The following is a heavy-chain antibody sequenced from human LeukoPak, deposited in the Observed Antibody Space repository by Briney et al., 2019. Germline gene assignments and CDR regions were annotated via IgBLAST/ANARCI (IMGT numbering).Heavy chain of an antibody. CDR3: ARLPGDSGYDLGFDY. CDR2: IYSGGST. Sequence: GGSLRLSCVASGFTVSSNYMSWVRQAPGKGLEWVSVIYSGGSTYYADSVKGRFAISRDNSKNTLYLQMNSLRAEDTAVYYCARLPGDSGYDLGFDYWGQGTLVTVSS. CDR1: GFTVSSNY. V-gene: IGHV3-53*01. D-gene: IGHD5-12*01. J-gene: IGHJ4*02.